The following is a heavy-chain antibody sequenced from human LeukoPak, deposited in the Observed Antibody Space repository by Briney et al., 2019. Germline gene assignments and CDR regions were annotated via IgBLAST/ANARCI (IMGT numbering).Heavy chain of an antibody. CDR2: IYYSGST. D-gene: IGHD3-3*01. CDR3: ATSYDFWSGYPRRFDY. CDR1: GGSISSSSYY. J-gene: IGHJ4*02. Sequence: SETLSLTCTVSGGSISSSSYYWGWIRQPPGKGLEWIGSIYYSGSTNYNPSLKSRVTISVDTSKNQFSLKLSSVTAADTAVYYCATSYDFWSGYPRRFDYWGQGTLVTVSS. V-gene: IGHV4-39*07.